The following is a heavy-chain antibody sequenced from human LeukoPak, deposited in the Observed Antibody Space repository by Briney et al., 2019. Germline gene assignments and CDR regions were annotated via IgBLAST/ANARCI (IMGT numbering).Heavy chain of an antibody. Sequence: PSETLSLTCTVSGGSVWTYYWSWIRQPPGKRLEWIGNIYYSGSTKYNPFFKSRVTISVDTSKNQFSLTLSSVTAADAAVYYCARGRNIGDCWGQGTQVAVSS. V-gene: IGHV4-59*02. D-gene: IGHD5-12*01. CDR3: ARGRNIGDC. CDR1: GGSVWTYY. J-gene: IGHJ4*02. CDR2: IYYSGST.